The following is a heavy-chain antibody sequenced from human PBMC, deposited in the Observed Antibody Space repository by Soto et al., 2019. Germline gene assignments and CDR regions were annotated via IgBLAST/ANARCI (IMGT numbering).Heavy chain of an antibody. Sequence: ASVKVSCKASGYTFTSYGISWVRQAPGQGLEWMGWISAYNGNTNYAQKLQGRVTMTTDTSTSTAYMELRSLRSDDTAVHYCARDYTRVAAAGTKYNWFDPWGQGTLVTVSS. CDR3: ARDYTRVAAAGTKYNWFDP. CDR1: GYTFTSYG. J-gene: IGHJ5*02. V-gene: IGHV1-18*01. D-gene: IGHD6-13*01. CDR2: ISAYNGNT.